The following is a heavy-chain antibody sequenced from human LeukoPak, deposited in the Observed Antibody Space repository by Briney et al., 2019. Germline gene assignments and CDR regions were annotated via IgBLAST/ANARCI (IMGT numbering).Heavy chain of an antibody. CDR1: GHSSISYY. V-gene: IGHV1-46*01. D-gene: IGHD5-24*01. CDR3: ASDVAREFDH. Sequence: GASVKVSCKASGHSSISYYIHWVRQAPGQGLEWMGVINPSDGSTNYAQKFQGRVTMTRDTSATTVYLDLSGLTFEDTAVYYCASDVAREFDHWGQGTLVTVSS. CDR2: INPSDGST. J-gene: IGHJ4*02.